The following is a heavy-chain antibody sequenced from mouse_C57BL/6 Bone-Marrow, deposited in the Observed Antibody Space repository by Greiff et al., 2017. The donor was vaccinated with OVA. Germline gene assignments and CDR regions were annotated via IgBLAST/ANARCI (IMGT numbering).Heavy chain of an antibody. Sequence: EVKLVESGGDLVKPGGSLKLSCAASGFTFSSYGMSWVRQTPDKRLEWVATISSGGSYTYYPDSVKGRFTISRDNAKNTLYLQMSSLKSEDTAMYYCARQRDYYGSSYWDFDVWGTGTTVTVSS. CDR1: GFTFSSYG. CDR2: ISSGGSYT. CDR3: ARQRDYYGSSYWDFDV. J-gene: IGHJ1*03. V-gene: IGHV5-6*01. D-gene: IGHD1-1*01.